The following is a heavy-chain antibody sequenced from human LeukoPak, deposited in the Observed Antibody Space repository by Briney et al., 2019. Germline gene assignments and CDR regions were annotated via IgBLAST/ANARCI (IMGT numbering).Heavy chain of an antibody. J-gene: IGHJ4*02. Sequence: GASVKVSCKASGYTFTSYGISWVRQAPGQGLEWMGWISAYNGNTNYAQKLQGRVTMTTDTSTSTAYMELRSPRSDDTAVYYCASRGSISGRYDFDYWGQGTLVTVSS. V-gene: IGHV1-18*01. D-gene: IGHD1-26*01. CDR2: ISAYNGNT. CDR1: GYTFTSYG. CDR3: ASRGSISGRYDFDY.